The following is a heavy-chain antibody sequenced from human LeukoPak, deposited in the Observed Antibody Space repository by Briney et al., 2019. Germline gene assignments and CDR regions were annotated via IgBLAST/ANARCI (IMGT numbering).Heavy chain of an antibody. CDR2: VFTSGIISGNT. J-gene: IGHJ4*02. Sequence: SETLSLTCTVSGGSISSYYWSWIRQPPGKGLEWIGRVFTSGIISGNTNYNPSLKSRVTMSVDTSNNQFSLKLTSVTAADTAVYYCARARYCSGGSCYTHFDYWGQGTLVTVSS. D-gene: IGHD2-15*01. CDR1: GGSISSYY. V-gene: IGHV4-4*07. CDR3: ARARYCSGGSCYTHFDY.